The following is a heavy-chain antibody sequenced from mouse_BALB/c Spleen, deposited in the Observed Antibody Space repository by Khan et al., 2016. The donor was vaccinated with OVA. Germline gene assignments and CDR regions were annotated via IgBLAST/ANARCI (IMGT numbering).Heavy chain of an antibody. CDR1: GYSITSDYA. CDR3: ARWFAY. Sequence: EVQLQESGPGLVKPSQSLSLTCTVTGYSITSDYAWNWIRQFPGNKLEWMGYISYSGGTSYLPSLKSRISITRDTSKNQFFLQLSSVTTEDSATYYCARWFAYWGQGTLVTVS. CDR2: ISYSGGT. J-gene: IGHJ3*01. V-gene: IGHV3-2*02.